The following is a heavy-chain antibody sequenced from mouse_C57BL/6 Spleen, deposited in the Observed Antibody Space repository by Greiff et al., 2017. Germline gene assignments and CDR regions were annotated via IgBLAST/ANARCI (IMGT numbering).Heavy chain of an antibody. Sequence: EVKLVESGPGLVKPSQSLSLTCSVTGYSITSGYYWNWIRQFPGNILEWMGNISYDGSNYYTPPLKNRISITPDTSKNHFILKVNSVTTEDTATDYCARENYRSSYGYWGQGTTLTVSS. CDR1: GYSITSGYY. CDR2: ISYDGSN. V-gene: IGHV3-6*01. D-gene: IGHD1-1*01. CDR3: ARENYRSSYGY. J-gene: IGHJ2*01.